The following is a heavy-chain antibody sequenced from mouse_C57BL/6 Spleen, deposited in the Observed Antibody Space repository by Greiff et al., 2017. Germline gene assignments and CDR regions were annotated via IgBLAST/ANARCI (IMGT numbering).Heavy chain of an antibody. Sequence: QVQLQQPGAELVKPGASVTLSCKASGYTFTSYWMHWVKQRPGRGLEWIGRIDPNSGGTKYNEKFKSKATLTVDKPSSTAYMQLSSLTSEDSAVYYGARGPYYGSDLWFAYWGQGTLVTVSA. CDR1: GYTFTSYW. CDR2: IDPNSGGT. CDR3: ARGPYYGSDLWFAY. J-gene: IGHJ3*01. D-gene: IGHD1-1*01. V-gene: IGHV1-72*01.